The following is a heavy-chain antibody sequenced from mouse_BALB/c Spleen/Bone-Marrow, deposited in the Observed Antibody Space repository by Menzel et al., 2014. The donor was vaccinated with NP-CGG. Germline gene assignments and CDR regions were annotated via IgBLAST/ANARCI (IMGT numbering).Heavy chain of an antibody. J-gene: IGHJ2*01. Sequence: EVQLVESGGGLVQPGGSLRLSCATSGFTFTDYYMNWVRQPPGKALEWLGFIRNKSNGYTTEYSASVKSRFTISRDNSQNILYLQVNTLRVDDSATYYCARDKGRVFFDYWGQGTTLTVSS. CDR1: GFTFTDYY. V-gene: IGHV7-3*02. CDR3: ARDKGRVFFDY. CDR2: IRNKSNGYTT.